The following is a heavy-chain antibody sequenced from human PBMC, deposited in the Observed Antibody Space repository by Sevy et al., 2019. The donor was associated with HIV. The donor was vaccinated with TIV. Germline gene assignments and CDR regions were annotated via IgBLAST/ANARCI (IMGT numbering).Heavy chain of an antibody. D-gene: IGHD3-10*01. CDR1: GYSITSGYY. V-gene: IGHV4-38-2*01. Sequence: SETLSLTCAVSGYSITSGYYWGCIRQPPGKGLEWIGSIYQSGSTHYNPSLKSRVTMSVDTSKNQFSLKLSPVTAADTAVYYCARHSHGSGTYYVPFDYWGQGTLVTVS. J-gene: IGHJ4*02. CDR3: ARHSHGSGTYYVPFDY. CDR2: IYQSGST.